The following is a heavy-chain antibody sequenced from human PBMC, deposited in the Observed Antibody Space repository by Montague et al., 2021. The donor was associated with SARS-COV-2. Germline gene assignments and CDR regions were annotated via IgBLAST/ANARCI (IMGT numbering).Heavy chain of an antibody. Sequence: SGSTNXTPSRNSRVTISVDTSRNQFSLKLSSVTAAYTAVYYCARGSGWMGNAFDIWGQGTMGTVSS. V-gene: IGHV4-59*09. J-gene: IGHJ3*02. CDR2: SGST. D-gene: IGHD6-19*01. CDR3: ARGSGWMGNAFDI.